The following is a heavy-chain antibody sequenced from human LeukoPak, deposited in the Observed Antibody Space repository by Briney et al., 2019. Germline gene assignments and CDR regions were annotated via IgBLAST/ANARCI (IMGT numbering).Heavy chain of an antibody. Sequence: GGSLRLSCAASGFTVSSNYMSWVRQAPGKGLEWVSYISSSSTTIYYADSVKGRFTISRDNAKNSLYLQMNSLRAEDTAVYYCARASYGDNYWGQGTLVTVSS. CDR1: GFTVSSNY. CDR2: ISSSSTTI. V-gene: IGHV3-48*01. J-gene: IGHJ4*02. CDR3: ARASYGDNY. D-gene: IGHD2-21*02.